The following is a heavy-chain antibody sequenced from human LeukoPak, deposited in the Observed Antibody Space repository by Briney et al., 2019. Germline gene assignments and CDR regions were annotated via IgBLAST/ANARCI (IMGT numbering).Heavy chain of an antibody. Sequence: SVKVSCKASGGTFSSYTISWVRQAPGQGLEWMGRIIPILGIANYAQKFQGRVTITADKSTSTAYMELSSLGSEDTAVYYCARGGDGYNYLFDYWGQGTLVTASS. D-gene: IGHD5-24*01. J-gene: IGHJ4*02. V-gene: IGHV1-69*02. CDR2: IIPILGIA. CDR1: GGTFSSYT. CDR3: ARGGDGYNYLFDY.